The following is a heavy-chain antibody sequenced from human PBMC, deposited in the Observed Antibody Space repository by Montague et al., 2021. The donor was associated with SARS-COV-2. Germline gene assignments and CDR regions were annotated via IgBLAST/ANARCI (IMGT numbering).Heavy chain of an antibody. D-gene: IGHD1-1*01. CDR3: AKGGYSAYVLDY. V-gene: IGHV3-23*03. CDR1: GFPFNSYS. Sequence: SLRLSCAASGFPFNSYSMSWVRQSPGKGLEWVSVIYSGDRGTYYADAVKGRFTISRDNSKNTLYLQMHSLRAEDTAKYYCAKGGYSAYVLDYWGQGTQVTVSS. J-gene: IGHJ4*02. CDR2: IYSGDRGT.